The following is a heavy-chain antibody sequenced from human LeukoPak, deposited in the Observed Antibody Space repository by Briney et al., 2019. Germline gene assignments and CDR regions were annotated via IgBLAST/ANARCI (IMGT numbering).Heavy chain of an antibody. V-gene: IGHV3-30*02. CDR2: IRYDGSNK. J-gene: IGHJ4*02. CDR1: GFTFSSYG. Sequence: GGSLRLSCAASGFTFSSYGMHWVRQAPGKGLERVAFIRYDGSNKYYADSVKGRFTISRDNSKNTLYLQMNSLRAEDTAIYYCAKKVGLVSAPLYYFDLWGQGTLVTVSS. CDR3: AKKVGLVSAPLYYFDL. D-gene: IGHD6-6*01.